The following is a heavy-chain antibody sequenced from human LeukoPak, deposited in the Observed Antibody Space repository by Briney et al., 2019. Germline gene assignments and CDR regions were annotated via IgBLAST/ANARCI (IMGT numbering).Heavy chain of an antibody. J-gene: IGHJ5*02. CDR3: TRDHRFPEHNSGSP. D-gene: IGHD6-19*01. V-gene: IGHV3-21*01. CDR1: GFTFSRYS. Sequence: GGSLRLSCAASGFTFSRYSMNWVRQAPGKGLEWILSISSGGGSVYYADSLSGRFTISRDNAKNSLYLQMNSLRAEDTAVYHCTRDHRFPEHNSGSPWGQGTLVTVSS. CDR2: ISSGGGSV.